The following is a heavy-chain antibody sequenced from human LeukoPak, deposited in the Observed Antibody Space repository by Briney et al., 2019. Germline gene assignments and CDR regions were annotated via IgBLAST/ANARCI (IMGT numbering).Heavy chain of an antibody. CDR3: ARAGYGDSDFDY. D-gene: IGHD4-17*01. Sequence: SETLSLTCTVSGGSISSSSYYWGWIRQPPGKGLEWIGSISYSGSTYYNPSLKSRVTISVDTSKNQFSLKLNPVTAADTAVYYCARAGYGDSDFDYWGQGTLVTVSS. V-gene: IGHV4-39*07. CDR2: ISYSGST. J-gene: IGHJ4*02. CDR1: GGSISSSSYY.